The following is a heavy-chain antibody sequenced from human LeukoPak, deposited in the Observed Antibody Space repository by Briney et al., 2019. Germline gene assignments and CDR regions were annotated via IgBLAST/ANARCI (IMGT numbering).Heavy chain of an antibody. J-gene: IGHJ4*02. CDR3: AKEELTMVRGVIGWY. D-gene: IGHD3-10*01. V-gene: IGHV1-2*02. Sequence: ASVKVSCKASGYTFTSYYMHWVRQAPGQGLEWMGWINPNSGGTNYAQKFQGRVTMTRDTSISTAYMELSRLRSDDTAVYYCAKEELTMVRGVIGWYWGQGTLVTVSS. CDR1: GYTFTSYY. CDR2: INPNSGGT.